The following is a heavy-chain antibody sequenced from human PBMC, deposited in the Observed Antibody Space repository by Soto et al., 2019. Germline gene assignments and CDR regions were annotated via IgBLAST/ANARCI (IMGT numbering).Heavy chain of an antibody. Sequence: SETLSLTCTVSGDYISTYYWNWIRQPPGKGLEWIGCVHYTGSTDYNPSLKSRVTMSVDTSKNQFSLRLNSVTAADTAVYYCARERAAPGDFDYWGQGTLVTVSS. J-gene: IGHJ4*02. D-gene: IGHD6-13*01. V-gene: IGHV4-59*01. CDR1: GDYISTYY. CDR2: VHYTGST. CDR3: ARERAAPGDFDY.